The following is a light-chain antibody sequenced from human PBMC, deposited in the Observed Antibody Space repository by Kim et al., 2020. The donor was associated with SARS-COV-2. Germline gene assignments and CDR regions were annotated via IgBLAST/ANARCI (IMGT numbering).Light chain of an antibody. CDR3: QQYYSTPYT. CDR1: QSVLYSSNNQNY. V-gene: IGKV4-1*01. Sequence: DTINCKSSQSVLYSSNNQNYLAWYQQKPGQPPKLLIYWASTREYGVPDRFSGSGSGTDFTLTISSLQAEDVAVYYCQQYYSTPYTFGQGTKLEI. CDR2: WAS. J-gene: IGKJ2*01.